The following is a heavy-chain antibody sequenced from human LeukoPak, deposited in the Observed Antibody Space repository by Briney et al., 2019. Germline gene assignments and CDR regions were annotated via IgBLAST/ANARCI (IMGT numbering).Heavy chain of an antibody. CDR1: GYTLTELS. Sequence: ASVKVSCKVSGYTLTELSMHWVRQAPGKGLEWMGGFDPEDGETIYAQKFQGRVTMTEDTSTDTAYMELSSLRSGDTAVYYCATDRLRVAAGGDAFDIWGQGTMVTVSS. V-gene: IGHV1-24*01. CDR3: ATDRLRVAAGGDAFDI. J-gene: IGHJ3*02. D-gene: IGHD5/OR15-5a*01. CDR2: FDPEDGET.